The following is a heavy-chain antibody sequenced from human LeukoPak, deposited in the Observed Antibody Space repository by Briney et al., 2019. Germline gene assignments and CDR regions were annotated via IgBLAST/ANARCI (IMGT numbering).Heavy chain of an antibody. V-gene: IGHV4-34*01. D-gene: IGHD2-21*01. CDR3: ARGLPFNIVVVIARNWFDP. CDR1: GGSFSGYY. J-gene: IGHJ5*02. Sequence: PSETLSLTXAVYGGSFSGYYWSWIRQPPGKGLEWIGEINHSGSTNYNPSLKSRVTISVDTSKNQFSLKLSSVTAADTAVYYCARGLPFNIVVVIARNWFDPWGQGTLVTVSS. CDR2: INHSGST.